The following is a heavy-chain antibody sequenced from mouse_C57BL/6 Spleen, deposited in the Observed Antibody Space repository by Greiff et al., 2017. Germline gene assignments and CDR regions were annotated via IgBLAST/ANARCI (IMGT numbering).Heavy chain of an antibody. CDR1: GYTFTSYW. Sequence: QVQLKESGAELVKPGASVKLSCKASGYTFTSYWMHWVKQRPGQGLEWIGMIHPNSGSTNYNEKFKSKATLTVDKSSSTAYMQLSSLTSEDSAVYYCATHYGSSYDYAMDYWGQGTSVTVSS. CDR2: IHPNSGST. CDR3: ATHYGSSYDYAMDY. J-gene: IGHJ4*01. D-gene: IGHD1-1*01. V-gene: IGHV1-64*01.